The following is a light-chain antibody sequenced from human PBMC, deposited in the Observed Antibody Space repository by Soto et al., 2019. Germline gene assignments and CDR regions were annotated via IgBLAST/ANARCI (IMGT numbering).Light chain of an antibody. Sequence: QSVLTQPPSASASLGASVTLTCTLSSGYSNYKVDWYQQRPGKGPRFVMRVGTGGIVGSKGDGIPDRFSVLGSGLNRYLTIKNIQEEDESDYHCGADHGSGSNFSGGVFGGGTKLTVL. CDR3: GADHGSGSNFSGGV. V-gene: IGLV9-49*01. CDR1: SGYSNYK. CDR2: VGTGGIVG. J-gene: IGLJ2*01.